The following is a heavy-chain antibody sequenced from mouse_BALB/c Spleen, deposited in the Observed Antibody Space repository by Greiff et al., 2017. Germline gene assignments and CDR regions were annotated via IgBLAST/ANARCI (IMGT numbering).Heavy chain of an antibody. CDR3: ASGDWDGY. D-gene: IGHD4-1*01. V-gene: IGHV14-1*02. CDR2: IDPENGNT. Sequence: VQLKESGAELVRPGALVKLSCKASGFNITDYYMHWVKQRPEQGLEWIGWIDPENGNTIYDPKFQGKASITADTSSNTAYLQLSSLTSEDTAVYYCASGDWDGYWGQGTTLTVSS. CDR1: GFNITDYY. J-gene: IGHJ2*01.